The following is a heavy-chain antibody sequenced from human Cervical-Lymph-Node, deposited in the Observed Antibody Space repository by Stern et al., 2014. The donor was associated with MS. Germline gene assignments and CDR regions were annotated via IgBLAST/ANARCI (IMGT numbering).Heavy chain of an antibody. CDR3: AHTTVTFDEAYGLDV. D-gene: IGHD4-17*01. CDR1: GFSLNTSGEG. CDR2: IYWDADE. J-gene: IGHJ6*02. V-gene: IGHV2-5*02. Sequence: QATLRESGPTLVKPTQSLTLTCTFSGFSLNTSGEGVGWIRQPPGTALEWLAVIYWDADERYSPSLNRRLTITKDTSKNQVVLTMANMDPVDTGTYYCAHTTVTFDEAYGLDVWGQGTTVTVSS.